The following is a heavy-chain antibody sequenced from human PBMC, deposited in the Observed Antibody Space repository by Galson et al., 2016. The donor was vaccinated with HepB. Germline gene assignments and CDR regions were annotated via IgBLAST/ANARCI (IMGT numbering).Heavy chain of an antibody. J-gene: IGHJ5*02. CDR1: GFNFKIYA. D-gene: IGHD1-26*01. CDR3: ARDVGYRGSYYVVH. V-gene: IGHV3-23*01. CDR2: ISDDGETT. Sequence: SLRLSCAASGFNFKIYAMTWVRQAPGKGLEFVSSISDDGETTYYADSAKGRFTISRDNSKNTVKLQMNSLRVDDTAFYYCARDVGYRGSYYVVHWGQGTQVTVSS.